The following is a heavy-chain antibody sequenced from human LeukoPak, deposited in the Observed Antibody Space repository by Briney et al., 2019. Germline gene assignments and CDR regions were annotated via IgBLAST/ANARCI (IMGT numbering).Heavy chain of an antibody. Sequence: GGSLRLSCAASGFTFSSYAMTWVRQAPGEGLEWVSAISPSGENTYYADSVKGRITISRDNSENTVYLQMNSLRVEDTAVYYCAKEGTTTVTTCLDYWGQGTLVTVSS. D-gene: IGHD4-17*01. CDR3: AKEGTTTVTTCLDY. J-gene: IGHJ4*02. V-gene: IGHV3-23*01. CDR1: GFTFSSYA. CDR2: ISPSGENT.